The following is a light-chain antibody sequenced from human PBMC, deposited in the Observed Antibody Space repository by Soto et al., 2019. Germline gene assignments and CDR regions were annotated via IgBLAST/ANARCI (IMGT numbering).Light chain of an antibody. V-gene: IGKV3-11*01. J-gene: IGKJ4*01. CDR1: QSVSSY. CDR3: QQRSNWPQIT. CDR2: DAS. Sequence: EIVLTQSPATLSLSPGERATLSCRASQSVSSYLAWYQQKPVQAPRLLIYDASNRATGIPARFSGSGSGTDFTLTISSLEPEDFAVYYCQQRSNWPQITFGGGTKVDIK.